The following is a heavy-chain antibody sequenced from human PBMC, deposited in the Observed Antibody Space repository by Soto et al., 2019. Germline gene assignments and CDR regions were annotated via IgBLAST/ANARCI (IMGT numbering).Heavy chain of an antibody. V-gene: IGHV4-39*01. J-gene: IGHJ4*02. Sequence: QLQLQESGPGLVKPSETLSLTCTVSGGSISSSSYYWGWIRQPPGKGREWIGSIYYSGSTYYNPSLKIRVTITVATYKNQFSLKLGFVTAADTAVYYCATSGRRYFDWLGWGQGTLVTVSS. D-gene: IGHD3-9*01. CDR1: GGSISSSSYY. CDR3: ATSGRRYFDWLG. CDR2: IYYSGST.